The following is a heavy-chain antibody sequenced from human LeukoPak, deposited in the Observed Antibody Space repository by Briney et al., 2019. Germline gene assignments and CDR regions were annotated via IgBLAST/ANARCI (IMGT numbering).Heavy chain of an antibody. D-gene: IGHD6-13*01. Sequence: GGSLRLSCAASGLTVSSSYMSWVRQAPGKGLEWVSVIYSDGGTYYADSVKDRFTISRDNSKNTLYLQMNSLRAEDTALYYCARESSWSFDYWGQGTLVTVSS. J-gene: IGHJ4*02. CDR2: IYSDGGT. CDR1: GLTVSSSY. V-gene: IGHV3-66*01. CDR3: ARESSWSFDY.